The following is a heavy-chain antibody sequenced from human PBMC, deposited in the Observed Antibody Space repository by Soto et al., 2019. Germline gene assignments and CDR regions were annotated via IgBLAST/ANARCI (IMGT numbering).Heavy chain of an antibody. J-gene: IGHJ4*02. D-gene: IGHD6-6*01. CDR3: ARASKVSGSSQTRPDF. V-gene: IGHV4-34*01. CDR2: ISQSGNT. CDR1: SGSFSGYY. Sequence: SETLSLTCSIYSGSFSGYYWSWIRQPPGKGLEWIGEISQSGNTNYSPSLKSRVSISIDTSKKQFSLNLASVSAADTAVYYCARASKVSGSSQTRPDFWGQGTLVTVSS.